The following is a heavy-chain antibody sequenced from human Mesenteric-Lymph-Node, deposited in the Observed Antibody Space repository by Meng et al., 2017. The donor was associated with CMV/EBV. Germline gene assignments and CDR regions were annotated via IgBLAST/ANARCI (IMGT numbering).Heavy chain of an antibody. CDR1: GGSMSSSSFS. D-gene: IGHD3-10*01. CDR3: VTVRPSGELFFDY. J-gene: IGHJ4*02. Sequence: GSLRLSCTVSGGSMSSSSFSWGWIRQPPGKGLEWIGSISYSGSTYYTSSLRSRLTISIDPSKRQFSLNLSTVTAADTAVYFCVTVRPSGELFFDYWGQGMLVTVSS. V-gene: IGHV4-39*07. CDR2: ISYSGST.